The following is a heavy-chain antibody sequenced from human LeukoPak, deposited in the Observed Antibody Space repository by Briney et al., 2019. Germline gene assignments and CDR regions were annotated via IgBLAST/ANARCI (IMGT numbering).Heavy chain of an antibody. V-gene: IGHV3-9*03. Sequence: GGSLRLSCAASGFTFDDYAMHWVRQAPGKGLEWVSGISWNSGSIGYADSVKGRFTISRDNAKNSLYLQMNSLRAEDIALYYCAKSLGIAVAFDAFDIWGQGTMVTVSS. D-gene: IGHD6-19*01. J-gene: IGHJ3*02. CDR2: ISWNSGSI. CDR3: AKSLGIAVAFDAFDI. CDR1: GFTFDDYA.